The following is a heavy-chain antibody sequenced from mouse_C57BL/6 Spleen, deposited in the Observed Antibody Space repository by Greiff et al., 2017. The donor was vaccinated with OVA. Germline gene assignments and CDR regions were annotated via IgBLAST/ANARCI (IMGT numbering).Heavy chain of an antibody. J-gene: IGHJ1*03. CDR2: INPSNGGT. CDR3: ASSTTVVAHWYFDV. D-gene: IGHD1-1*01. V-gene: IGHV1-53*01. Sequence: QVQLQQPGTELVKPGASVKLSCKASGYTFTSYWMHWVKQRPGQGLEWIGNINPSNGGTNYNEKFKSKATLTVDKSSSTAYMQLSSLTSEDSAVYYCASSTTVVAHWYFDVWGTGTTVTVSS. CDR1: GYTFTSYW.